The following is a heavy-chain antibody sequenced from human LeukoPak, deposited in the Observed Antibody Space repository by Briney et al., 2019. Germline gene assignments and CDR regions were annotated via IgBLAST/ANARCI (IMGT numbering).Heavy chain of an antibody. CDR2: IKHDGSEQ. CDR3: KSGGAAPGRFDY. D-gene: IGHD6-13*01. Sequence: TGGSLRLSCAASGFTFTSYWMSWMRQAPGKGLQWVANIKHDGSEQYYVDSVKGRFTISRDNAKNSLYLQMNSLGVEDTAVYYCKSGGAAPGRFDYWGQGVLVTVSS. CDR1: GFTFTSYW. J-gene: IGHJ4*02. V-gene: IGHV3-7*01.